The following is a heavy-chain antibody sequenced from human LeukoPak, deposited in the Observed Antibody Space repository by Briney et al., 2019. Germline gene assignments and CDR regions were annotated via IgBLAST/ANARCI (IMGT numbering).Heavy chain of an antibody. CDR3: ARDPLITYYYDSSGNHADWFDP. CDR2: ISSSSSYI. Sequence: PGGSLRLSCAASGFTFSSYSMNWVRQAPGKGLEWVSSISSSSSYIYYADSVKGRFTISRDNAKNSLYLQMNSLRAEDTAVYYCARDPLITYYYDSSGNHADWFDPRGQGTLVTVSS. CDR1: GFTFSSYS. J-gene: IGHJ5*02. D-gene: IGHD3-22*01. V-gene: IGHV3-21*01.